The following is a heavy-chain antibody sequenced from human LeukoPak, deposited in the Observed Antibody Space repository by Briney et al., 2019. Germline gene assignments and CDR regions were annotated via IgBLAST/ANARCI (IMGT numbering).Heavy chain of an antibody. CDR1: GFKFDDYG. J-gene: IGHJ6*02. CDR3: AKDISIGGYADGYFYGMDA. D-gene: IGHD5-12*01. CDR2: ISWNGAIM. Sequence: GRSLRLSCATSGFKFDDYGMHWVRQAPRKGQEWVSGISWNGAIMVYADSVKGRFTISRDNAKNSLYLQMNSLRAEDTALYYCAKDISIGGYADGYFYGMDAWGQGTTVTVSS. V-gene: IGHV3-9*01.